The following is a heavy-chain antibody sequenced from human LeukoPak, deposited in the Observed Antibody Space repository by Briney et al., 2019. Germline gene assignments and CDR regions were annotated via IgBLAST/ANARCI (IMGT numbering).Heavy chain of an antibody. CDR3: ARDTGISGYIDY. CDR1: GYTFTGYY. V-gene: IGHV1-46*01. Sequence: GASVKVSCKASGYTFTGYYMHWVRQAPGQGLEWMGIINPSGGSTNSAQKFQGRVTMTRDTSTSTVYMELSSLRSEDTAVYYCARDTGISGYIDYWGQGTLVTVSS. D-gene: IGHD6-13*01. J-gene: IGHJ4*02. CDR2: INPSGGST.